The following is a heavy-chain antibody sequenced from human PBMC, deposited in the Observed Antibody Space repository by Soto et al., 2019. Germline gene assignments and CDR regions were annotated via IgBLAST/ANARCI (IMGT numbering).Heavy chain of an antibody. CDR1: GFTFTTYG. J-gene: IGHJ4*02. CDR3: ARKGVSNLDY. CDR2: ISSRTGSSK. D-gene: IGHD2-8*01. V-gene: IGHV3-21*01. Sequence: GGSLRLSCAASGFTFTTYGMNWVRQAPGKGLEWVSFISSRTGSSKEYADSVRGRFTVSRDNAKNSVYLQMNSLRVEDTAVYYCARKGVSNLDYWGQGTLVTVSS.